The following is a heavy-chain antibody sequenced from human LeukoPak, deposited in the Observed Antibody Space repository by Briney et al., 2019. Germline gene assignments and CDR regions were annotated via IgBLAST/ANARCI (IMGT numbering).Heavy chain of an antibody. CDR1: GFTFSSYA. CDR3: AKGPMIVVVNA. Sequence: GGSLRLSGAASGFTFSSYAMSWVRQAPGKGLEWVSAISGSGGSTYYADSVKGRFTISRDNSKNTLYLQMNSLRAEDTAVYYCAKGPMIVVVNAWGQGTLVTVSS. J-gene: IGHJ5*02. D-gene: IGHD3-22*01. CDR2: ISGSGGST. V-gene: IGHV3-23*01.